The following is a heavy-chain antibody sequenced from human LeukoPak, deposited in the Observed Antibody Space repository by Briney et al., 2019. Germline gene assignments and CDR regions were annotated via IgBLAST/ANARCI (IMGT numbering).Heavy chain of an antibody. D-gene: IGHD6-13*01. CDR3: AYWSSSSWNY. V-gene: IGHV3-15*01. J-gene: IGHJ4*02. CDR1: GFTFSNAW. Sequence: PGGSLRLSSAASGFTFSNAWMSWVRQAPGKGLEWLGRIKSKTDGGTTDYAAPVKGRFTISRDDSKNTLYLQMNSLKTEDTAVYYCAYWSSSSWNYWGQGTLVTVSS. CDR2: IKSKTDGGTT.